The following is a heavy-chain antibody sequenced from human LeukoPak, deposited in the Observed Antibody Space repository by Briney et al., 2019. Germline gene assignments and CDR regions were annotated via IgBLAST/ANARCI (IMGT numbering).Heavy chain of an antibody. V-gene: IGHV3-48*01. CDR3: ARGRGTSVYFDF. D-gene: IGHD3-16*01. CDR1: GFTFSSYS. J-gene: IGHJ4*02. Sequence: GGSLRLSCAASGFTFSSYSMNWVRQSPGKGLEWISYISSSSSALYYGDSVKGRFTISRDSATNSVSLQMDSLRPEDTAVYYCARGRGTSVYFDFWGQGTLVTVSS. CDR2: ISSSSSAL.